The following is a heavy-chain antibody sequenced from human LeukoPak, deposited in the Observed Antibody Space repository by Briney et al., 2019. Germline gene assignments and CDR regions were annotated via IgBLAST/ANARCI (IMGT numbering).Heavy chain of an antibody. Sequence: GGSLRLSCAASGFTFKTHAMSWVRQAPGKGLEWVSRIDDSGVIRSYADSVKGRFTISRDNSKMTLTLQMNSLRAENTAVYYCAKRLKRNYYYHYAMDVWGQGTTVTVSS. D-gene: IGHD3-22*01. V-gene: IGHV3-23*01. CDR1: GFTFKTHA. J-gene: IGHJ6*02. CDR3: AKRLKRNYYYHYAMDV. CDR2: IDDSGVIR.